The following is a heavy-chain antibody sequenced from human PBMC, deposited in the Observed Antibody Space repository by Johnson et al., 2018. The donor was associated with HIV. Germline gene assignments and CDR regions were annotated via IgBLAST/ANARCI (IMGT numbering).Heavy chain of an antibody. CDR1: GFTSSSYG. CDR2: IRYDGCNN. D-gene: IGHD2-8*01. CDR3: ARAEAGGVDAFDI. V-gene: IGHV3-30*02. Sequence: QVQLVESGGGVVQPGGSLSLSCPASGFTSSSYGMHWVRQAPGKGLEWVSFIRYDGCNNPYPASVTGRFTISRDNSKNTVYLQTNSLRAEDTAVYYCARAEAGGVDAFDIWGQGTMVTVSS. J-gene: IGHJ3*02.